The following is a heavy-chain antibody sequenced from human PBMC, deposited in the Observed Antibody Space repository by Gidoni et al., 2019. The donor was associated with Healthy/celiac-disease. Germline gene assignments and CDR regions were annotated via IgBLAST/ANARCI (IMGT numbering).Heavy chain of an antibody. D-gene: IGHD4-17*01. CDR3: ASVLGDGDYVFGGGTEDY. J-gene: IGHJ4*02. V-gene: IGHV4-34*01. CDR2: INQSGST. CDR1: GGSFSGYY. Sequence: QVQLQQWGAGLLKPSETLSLTCAVYGGSFSGYYWSWIRQPPGKGLEWIGEINQSGSTNYNPSLKSRVTISVDTSKNQFSLKLSSVTAADTAVYYCASVLGDGDYVFGGGTEDYWGQGTLVTVSS.